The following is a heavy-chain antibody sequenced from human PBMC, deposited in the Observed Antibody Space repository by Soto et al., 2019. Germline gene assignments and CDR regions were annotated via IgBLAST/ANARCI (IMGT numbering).Heavy chain of an antibody. Sequence: QVQLVQSGAEVKKPGASVKVSCKASRYTFISYDINWVRQATGQGLEWMGWMNPKSGNTGYAQNLQGRVTMTRNTSRGTPYMELSSLRSEDTAVYYCARSPSWETSVTPYYFDYWGQGTLVTVSS. J-gene: IGHJ4*02. CDR3: ARSPSWETSVTPYYFDY. D-gene: IGHD4-4*01. CDR2: MNPKSGNT. V-gene: IGHV1-8*01. CDR1: RYTFISYD.